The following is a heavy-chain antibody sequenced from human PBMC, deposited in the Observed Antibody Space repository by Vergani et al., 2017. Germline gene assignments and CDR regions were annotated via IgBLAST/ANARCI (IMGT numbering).Heavy chain of an antibody. CDR1: GFTFSSYA. J-gene: IGHJ4*02. CDR3: AKTSXYDFWSGYYMGLDY. CDR2: ISGSGGST. Sequence: EVQLLESGGGLVQPGGSLRLSCAASGFTFSSYAMSWVRQAPGKGLEWVSAISGSGGSTYYADSVKGRFTISRDNSKNTLYLQMNSLRAEDTAVYYCAKTSXYDFWSGYYMGLDYWGQGTLVTVSS. D-gene: IGHD3-3*01. V-gene: IGHV3-23*01.